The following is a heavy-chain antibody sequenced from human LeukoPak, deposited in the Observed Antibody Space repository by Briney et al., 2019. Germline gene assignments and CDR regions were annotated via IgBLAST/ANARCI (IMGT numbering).Heavy chain of an antibody. J-gene: IGHJ6*03. CDR1: GGSISSSSYY. D-gene: IGHD3-10*01. Sequence: SETLSLTCTVSGGSISSSSYYWGWTRQPPGKGLEWIGSIYYSGSTYYNPSLKSRVTISVDTSKNQFSLKLSSVTAADTAVYYCAGESSGSERYYYYYYMDVWGKGTTVTISS. CDR3: AGESSGSERYYYYYYMDV. V-gene: IGHV4-39*07. CDR2: IYYSGST.